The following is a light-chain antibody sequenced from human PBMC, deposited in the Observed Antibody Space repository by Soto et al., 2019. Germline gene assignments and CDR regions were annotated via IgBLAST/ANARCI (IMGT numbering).Light chain of an antibody. CDR2: DVS. CDR1: SSDVDGYNY. V-gene: IGLV2-11*01. CDR3: CSYAGSYTSYV. J-gene: IGLJ1*01. Sequence: QSALTQPRSVSGSPGQSVTISCTGTSSDVDGYNYVSWYQQHPGKAPKLTIYDVSERPSGVPDRFSGSKSGNTASLTISGLQAEDEADYYCCSYAGSYTSYVFGTGTKVTVL.